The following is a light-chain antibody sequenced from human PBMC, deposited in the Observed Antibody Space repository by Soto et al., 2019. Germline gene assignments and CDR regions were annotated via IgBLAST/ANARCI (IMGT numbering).Light chain of an antibody. Sequence: EIVLTQSPVSVSLSSGERATLSCRASQAISSTSLAWYQQKPGQAPRLLIYGASTRATGIPDRFSGSGSGTDFTLTISRLEPEDFAVYYCQQYGRSTPITFGQGTRMEIK. CDR3: QQYGRSTPIT. J-gene: IGKJ5*01. V-gene: IGKV3-20*01. CDR2: GAS. CDR1: QAISSTS.